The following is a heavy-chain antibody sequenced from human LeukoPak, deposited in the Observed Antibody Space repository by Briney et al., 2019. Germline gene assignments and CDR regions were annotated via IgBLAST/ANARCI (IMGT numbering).Heavy chain of an antibody. J-gene: IGHJ6*02. CDR3: ARWGIAARGPYYYYGMDV. V-gene: IGHV4-59*01. CDR2: IYYSGST. CDR1: GGSISSYY. Sequence: SETLSLTCTVSGGSISSYYWSWIRQPPGKGLEWIGYIYYSGSTNYNPSLKSRVTISVDTSKNQFSLKLSSVTATDTAVYYCARWGIAARGPYYYYGMDVWGQGTTVTVSS. D-gene: IGHD6-13*01.